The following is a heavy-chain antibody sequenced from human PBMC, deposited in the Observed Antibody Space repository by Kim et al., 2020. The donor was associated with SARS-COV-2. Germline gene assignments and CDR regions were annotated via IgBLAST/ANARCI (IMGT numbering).Heavy chain of an antibody. CDR1: GGTFSSYA. V-gene: IGHV1-69*04. J-gene: IGHJ5*02. Sequence: SVKVSCKASGGTFSSYAISWVRQAPGQGLEWMGRIIPILGLANYAQKFRGRVPITADKSTRTAYMELSSLRSEDTAVNYCARAGWFDLWGTGPLVTV. CDR2: IIPILGLA. CDR3: ARAGWFDL.